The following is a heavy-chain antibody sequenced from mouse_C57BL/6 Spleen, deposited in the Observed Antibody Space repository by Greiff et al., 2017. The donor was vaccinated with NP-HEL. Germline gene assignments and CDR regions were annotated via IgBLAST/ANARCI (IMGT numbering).Heavy chain of an antibody. CDR1: GYTFTDYY. CDR3: ARGLRRDWYFDV. J-gene: IGHJ1*03. CDR2: INPNNGGT. V-gene: IGHV1-26*01. Sequence: EVQLQQSGPELVKPGASVKISCKASGYTFTDYYMNWVKQSHGKSLEWIGDINPNNGGTSYNQKFKGKATLTVDKSSSTAYMELRSLTSEDSAVYYCARGLRRDWYFDVWGKGTTVTVSS. D-gene: IGHD2-4*01.